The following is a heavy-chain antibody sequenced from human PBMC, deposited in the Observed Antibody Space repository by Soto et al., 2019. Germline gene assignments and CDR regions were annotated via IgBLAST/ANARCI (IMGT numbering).Heavy chain of an antibody. D-gene: IGHD6-19*01. CDR1: GFTFSNFG. CDR2: ISYAGSNK. J-gene: IGHJ4*02. V-gene: IGHV3-30*18. CDR3: AKVVLGQWLAPGDY. Sequence: QVPLVESGGGVIQPGRALRLSCAASGFTFSNFGMHWVRQAPGRGLEGVAVISYAGSNKYYADSVKGRFTISRDNSKNTLYLQMTSLRAEDTALYDCAKVVLGQWLAPGDYWGQGTLVTVSS.